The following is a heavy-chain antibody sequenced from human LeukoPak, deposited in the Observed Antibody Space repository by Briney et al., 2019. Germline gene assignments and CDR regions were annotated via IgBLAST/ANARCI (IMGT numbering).Heavy chain of an antibody. Sequence: KVSCKASGGTFSSYAISWVRQAPGQGLEWMGGIIPIFGTANYAQKFQGRVTITADESTSTAYMELSSLRSEDTAVYYCARDVGGYSSSSRAFDIWGQGTMVTVSS. D-gene: IGHD6-6*01. V-gene: IGHV1-69*01. CDR3: ARDVGGYSSSSRAFDI. CDR1: GGTFSSYA. J-gene: IGHJ3*02. CDR2: IIPIFGTA.